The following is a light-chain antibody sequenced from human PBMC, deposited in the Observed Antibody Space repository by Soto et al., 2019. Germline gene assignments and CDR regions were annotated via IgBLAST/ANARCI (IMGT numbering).Light chain of an antibody. CDR2: EVS. J-gene: IGLJ2*01. V-gene: IGLV2-8*01. CDR1: RSDVGGYNY. Sequence: QSALTQPPSASGSPGQSVTIFCTGGRSDVGGYNYVSWYQHHPGKAPKVVIYEVSKRPSGVPDRFSGSKSGNTASLTVSGLQTEDEADYYCSSYAATNIVVFGGGTKLTVL. CDR3: SSYAATNIVV.